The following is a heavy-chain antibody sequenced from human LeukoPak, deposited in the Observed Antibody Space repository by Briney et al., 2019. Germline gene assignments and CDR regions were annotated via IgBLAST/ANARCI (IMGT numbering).Heavy chain of an antibody. J-gene: IGHJ5*02. V-gene: IGHV3-30*04. Sequence: PGGSLRLSSAASGFTFSSYAMHWVRQAPGKGLEWVAVISYDGSNKYYADSVKGRFTISRDNSKNTLYLQMNSLRAEDTAVYYCAREFGVAAAGTVPWFDPWGQGTLVTVSS. CDR3: AREFGVAAAGTVPWFDP. CDR2: ISYDGSNK. D-gene: IGHD6-13*01. CDR1: GFTFSSYA.